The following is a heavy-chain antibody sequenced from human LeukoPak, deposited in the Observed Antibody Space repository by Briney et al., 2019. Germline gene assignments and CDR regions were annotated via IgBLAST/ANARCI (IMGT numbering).Heavy chain of an antibody. CDR2: INHSGST. V-gene: IGHV4-34*01. CDR1: GGSFSGYY. Sequence: SETLSLTCAVYGGSFSGYYGSWVRQPPGKGLEWIGEINHSGSTSYNPSLKSRVTMSVDTSKNQFSLKLSSVTAADTAVYYCARGSLYLYCSSTSCYKGEHYYYYYMDVWGKGTTVTISS. D-gene: IGHD2-2*02. J-gene: IGHJ6*03. CDR3: ARGSLYLYCSSTSCYKGEHYYYYYMDV.